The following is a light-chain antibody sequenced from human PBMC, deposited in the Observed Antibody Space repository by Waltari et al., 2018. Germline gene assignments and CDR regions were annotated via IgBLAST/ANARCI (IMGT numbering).Light chain of an antibody. J-gene: IGKJ3*01. CDR2: AAS. CDR3: QQVHSSPFT. V-gene: IGKV1-9*01. Sequence: DIQLTQSPSFLSESIGDRVTITCRASQGITKDLACYQHKPGTAPNLLTYAASALEDGVPSRFSGSGSGTEFTLTISSLQPEDFATYYCQQVHSSPFTFGPGTKVDIK. CDR1: QGITKD.